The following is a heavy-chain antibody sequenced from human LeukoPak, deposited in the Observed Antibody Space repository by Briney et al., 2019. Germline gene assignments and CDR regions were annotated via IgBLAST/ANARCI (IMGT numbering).Heavy chain of an antibody. J-gene: IGHJ6*02. CDR3: AAGGGWDPSFGVVTHIDA. CDR1: GFTFSGYW. D-gene: IGHD3-3*01. Sequence: GGSLRLSCATSGFTFSGYWMHWVRQGPEKGLELVSRIDNDGHGIIYADSVKGRFSTSRDNAKNTLYLQMNSLRVEDTAVYYCAAGGGWDPSFGVVTHIDAWGQGTTVTVSS. CDR2: IDNDGHGI. V-gene: IGHV3-74*01.